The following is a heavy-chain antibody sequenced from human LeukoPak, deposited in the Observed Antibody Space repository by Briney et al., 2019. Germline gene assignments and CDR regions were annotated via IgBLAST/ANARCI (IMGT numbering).Heavy chain of an antibody. V-gene: IGHV1-18*01. D-gene: IGHD5-12*01. CDR2: ISAYNGNT. CDR1: RYTFTSYG. J-gene: IGHJ3*02. CDR3: ARVDRYSGSTDAFDI. Sequence: ASVKVSCKASRYTFTSYGISWVRQAPGQRLEWMGWISAYNGNTNYAQKLQGRVTMTTDTSTSTAYMELRSLRSDDTAVYYCARVDRYSGSTDAFDIWGQGTMVTVSS.